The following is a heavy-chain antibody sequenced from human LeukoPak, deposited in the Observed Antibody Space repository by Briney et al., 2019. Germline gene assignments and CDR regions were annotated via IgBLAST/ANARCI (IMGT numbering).Heavy chain of an antibody. J-gene: IGHJ4*02. V-gene: IGHV3-48*01. CDR2: ISSSSSTI. CDR3: ARDFYDGFALDY. D-gene: IGHD2/OR15-2a*01. Sequence: GGSLRLSCAASGFTFSSYSINWVRQAPGKGLEWVSYISSSSSTIYYADSVKGRFTISRDNAKNSLYLQMDNLRAEDTGVYYCARDFYDGFALDYWGQGTLGTVSS. CDR1: GFTFSSYS.